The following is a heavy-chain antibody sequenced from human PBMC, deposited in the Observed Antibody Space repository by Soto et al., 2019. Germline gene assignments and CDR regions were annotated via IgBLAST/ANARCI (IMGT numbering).Heavy chain of an antibody. D-gene: IGHD7-27*01. V-gene: IGHV3-74*01. J-gene: IGHJ5*02. CDR1: GFTFSSYW. Sequence: EVQLVESGGGLVQPGGSLRLSCAASGFTFSSYWMHWVRQAPGKGLVWVSRINTVGSDTRYADSMKGRFTISRDNVENALYLQMNSLRAEDTVVYYCARGLGTPPSWLDPWGQGTMITVSS. CDR3: ARGLGTPPSWLDP. CDR2: INTVGSDT.